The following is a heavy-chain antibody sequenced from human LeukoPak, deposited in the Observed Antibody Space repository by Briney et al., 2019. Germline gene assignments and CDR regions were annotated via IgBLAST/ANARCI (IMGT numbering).Heavy chain of an antibody. CDR2: INPNSGGT. D-gene: IGHD5-12*01. V-gene: IGHV1-2*04. CDR1: GYTFTCYY. Sequence: ASVKVSCKASGYTFTCYYMHWVRQAPGQGLEWMGWINPNSGGTNYAQKFQGWVTMTRDTSISTAYMELSRLRSDDTAVYYCASSWGYDQPALGYWGQGTLVTVPS. CDR3: ASSWGYDQPALGY. J-gene: IGHJ4*02.